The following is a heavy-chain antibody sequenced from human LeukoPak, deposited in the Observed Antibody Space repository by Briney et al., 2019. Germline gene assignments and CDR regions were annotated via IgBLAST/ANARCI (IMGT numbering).Heavy chain of an antibody. J-gene: IGHJ4*02. CDR3: AKSYSSTWYGGFDY. D-gene: IGHD6-13*01. CDR1: GGSLSSYY. Sequence: PSETLSLTCTVSGGSLSSYYWSWIRQPPGKGLEWIGYVYYSGNTNYNPSLKSRVTISVDTSKNQFSLSLTSVTAADTAVYYCAKSYSSTWYGGFDYWGQGTLVTVSS. V-gene: IGHV4-59*08. CDR2: VYYSGNT.